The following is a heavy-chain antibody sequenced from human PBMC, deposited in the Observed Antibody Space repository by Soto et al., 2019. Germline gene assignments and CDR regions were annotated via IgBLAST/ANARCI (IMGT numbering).Heavy chain of an antibody. J-gene: IGHJ4*02. CDR1: GGSINNYY. CDR2: IHDSGST. CDR3: ARVWGGRLRFLEWLVFDY. V-gene: IGHV4-59*01. D-gene: IGHD3-3*01. Sequence: SETLSLTCTVSGGSINNYYLNWIRQTPGEGLEWIGYIHDSGSTNYNPSLKSRATISMDTSKNQISLELSSVTAADTAVYYCARVWGGRLRFLEWLVFDYWGQGALVTV.